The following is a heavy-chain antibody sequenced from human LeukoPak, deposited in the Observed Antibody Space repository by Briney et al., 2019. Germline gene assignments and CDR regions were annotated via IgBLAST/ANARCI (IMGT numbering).Heavy chain of an antibody. CDR2: VYYDGSA. D-gene: IGHD1-26*01. V-gene: IGHV4-39*01. Sequence: PSETLSLTCGVSGDSIRSSIYYWVWIRQPPGKGLEWIGSVYYDGSAYYNPSLKSRVTISVDTSRNQLSLKLSSVTAADTAVYYCARPLTRGGTYYVWGQGTLVTVSS. CDR1: GDSIRSSIYY. J-gene: IGHJ4*02. CDR3: ARPLTRGGTYYV.